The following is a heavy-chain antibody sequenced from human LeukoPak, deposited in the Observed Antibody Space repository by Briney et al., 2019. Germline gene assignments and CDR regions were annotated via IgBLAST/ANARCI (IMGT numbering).Heavy chain of an antibody. V-gene: IGHV1-69*01. J-gene: IGHJ5*02. Sequence: SVKISCKASGGTLSSYAISWVRQAPGQRLEWMGGIIPIFVTANYAQKFQGRVTITADESTSTAYMELSSLRSEDTAVYYCARGSTGWYNWFDPWGQGPLVTVSS. CDR1: GGTLSSYA. CDR2: IIPIFVTA. D-gene: IGHD6-19*01. CDR3: ARGSTGWYNWFDP.